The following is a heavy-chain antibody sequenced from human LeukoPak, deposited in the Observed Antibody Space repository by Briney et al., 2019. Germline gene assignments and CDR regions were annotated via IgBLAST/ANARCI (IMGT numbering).Heavy chain of an antibody. CDR2: ISYDGGNK. CDR1: GFTFCSHT. Sequence: GGSLRLSCAASGFTFCSHTMHWVRQAPGKGLERVAVISYDGGNKYYADSVEGRFTISRDNSKNTLYLQMNSLRVDDTAVYYCARAYNSGWSLPFDPWGQGTLVTVSS. V-gene: IGHV3-30-3*01. J-gene: IGHJ5*02. CDR3: ARAYNSGWSLPFDP. D-gene: IGHD6-19*01.